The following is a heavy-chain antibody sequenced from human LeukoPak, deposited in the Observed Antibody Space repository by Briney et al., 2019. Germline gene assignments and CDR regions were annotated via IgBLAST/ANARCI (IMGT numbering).Heavy chain of an antibody. CDR3: ARFRGSYSSLDV. CDR1: GYTFTSYD. Sequence: GASVTVSCKASGYTFTSYDINWGRQATGQGLEWMGWMNPNSGNTGYAQKFQGRVTMTRNTSISTAYMELSSLRSEDTAVYYCARFRGSYSSLDVWGQGTTVTVSS. D-gene: IGHD1-26*01. V-gene: IGHV1-8*01. J-gene: IGHJ6*02. CDR2: MNPNSGNT.